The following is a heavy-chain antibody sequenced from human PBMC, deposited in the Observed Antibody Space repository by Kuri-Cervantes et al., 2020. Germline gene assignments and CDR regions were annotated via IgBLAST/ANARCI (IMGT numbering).Heavy chain of an antibody. V-gene: IGHV3-23*01. J-gene: IGHJ6*02. D-gene: IGHD3-3*01. CDR1: GFTFNKFA. CDR2: ITGSGGDS. Sequence: GGSLRLSCAASGFTFNKFAMSWVRQAPGKGLDWVSVITGSGGDSLHADSVKGRFTISRDNSKNTLFLEMKNLRVEDTAVYYCARVSGEWFGRMDVWGQGTTVTVSS. CDR3: ARVSGEWFGRMDV.